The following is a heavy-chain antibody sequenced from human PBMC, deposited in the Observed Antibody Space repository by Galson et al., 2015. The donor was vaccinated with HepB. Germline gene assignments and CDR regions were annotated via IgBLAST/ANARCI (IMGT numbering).Heavy chain of an antibody. CDR3: AKLAKLHTVTTRGGY. V-gene: IGHV3-23*01. Sequence: SLRLSCAASGFTFSDYAINWVRQAPGKGLEWVSGISGSGNKIFYADSVEGRFTISRDNSKNTVYLQMNSLGAEDTATYYCAKLAKLHTVTTRGGYWGQGTLVTVSS. J-gene: IGHJ4*02. D-gene: IGHD4-17*01. CDR2: ISGSGNKI. CDR1: GFTFSDYA.